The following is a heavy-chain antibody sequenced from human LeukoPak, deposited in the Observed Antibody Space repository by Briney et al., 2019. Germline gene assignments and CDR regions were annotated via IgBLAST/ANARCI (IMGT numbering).Heavy chain of an antibody. CDR3: ARDLVVPAAVPYYYYYYMDV. Sequence: PSETLSLTCTVSGGSISSYYWSWIRQPPGKGLEWIGYIYYSGSTNYNPSLKSRVTISVDTSKNQFSLKLSSVTAADTAVYYCARDLVVPAAVPYYYYYYMDVWGKGTTVTVSS. V-gene: IGHV4-59*01. J-gene: IGHJ6*03. CDR2: IYYSGST. CDR1: GGSISSYY. D-gene: IGHD2-2*01.